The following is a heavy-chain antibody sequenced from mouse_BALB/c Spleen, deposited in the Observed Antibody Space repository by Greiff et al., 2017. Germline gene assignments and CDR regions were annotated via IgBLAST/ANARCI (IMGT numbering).Heavy chain of an antibody. Sequence: VQLKQSGPELVKPGASVKMSCKASGYTFTSYVMHWVKQKPGQGLEWIGYLNPYNDGTKYNKKFKGKATLTSDKSSSTAYMELSSLTTEDSAVYYCARVYYDYDVWFAYWGQGTLVTVSA. CDR2: LNPYNDGT. J-gene: IGHJ3*01. D-gene: IGHD2-4*01. CDR1: GYTFTSYV. V-gene: IGHV1-14*01. CDR3: ARVYYDYDVWFAY.